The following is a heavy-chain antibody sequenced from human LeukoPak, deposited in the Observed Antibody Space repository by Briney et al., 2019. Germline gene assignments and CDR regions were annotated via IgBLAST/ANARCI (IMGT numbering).Heavy chain of an antibody. V-gene: IGHV1-18*01. J-gene: IGHJ5*02. CDR1: GYTFTSYG. D-gene: IGHD2-2*01. Sequence: ASVKVSCKASGYTFTSYGISWVRQAPGPGLEWMGWISACNGNTNYAQKLQGRVTMTTDTSTSTAYMELRSLRSDDTAVYYCARGPDIVVVPAARNWFDPWGQGTLVTVSS. CDR2: ISACNGNT. CDR3: ARGPDIVVVPAARNWFDP.